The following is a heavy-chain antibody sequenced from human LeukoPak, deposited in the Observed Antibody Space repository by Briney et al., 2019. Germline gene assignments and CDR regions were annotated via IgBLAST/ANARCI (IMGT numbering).Heavy chain of an antibody. J-gene: IGHJ6*03. D-gene: IGHD2-15*01. V-gene: IGHV5-51*01. CDR2: IYPGDSDT. CDR1: GYSFTSYW. Sequence: GESLKISCKGSGYSFTSYWIGWVRQMPGKGLEWMGIIYPGDSDTRYSPSFQDQVTISADKSISTAYLQWSSLKASDTAMYYCARSRVVAATGENYYYYMDVWGKGTTVTVSS. CDR3: ARSRVVAATGENYYYYMDV.